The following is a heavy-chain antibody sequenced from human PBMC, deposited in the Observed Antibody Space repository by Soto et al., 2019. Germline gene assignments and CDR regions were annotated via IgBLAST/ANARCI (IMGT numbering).Heavy chain of an antibody. CDR3: GRGGAWDVSDF. J-gene: IGHJ4*02. V-gene: IGHV3-49*03. Sequence: EVQLVESGGGLEQPGRSLRLACTASGFTFGDYGVSWIHQAPGKGLEWVGFIRTNVFGATTKYAASVKDRFIISRDDSKGIAYLQMNSLRTEDTAVYYCGRGGAWDVSDFWGQGTLVTVSS. D-gene: IGHD1-26*01. CDR1: GFTFGDYG. CDR2: IRTNVFGATT.